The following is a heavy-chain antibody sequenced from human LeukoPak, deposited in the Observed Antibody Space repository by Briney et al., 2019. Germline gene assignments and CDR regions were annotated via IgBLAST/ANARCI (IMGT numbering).Heavy chain of an antibody. CDR2: IQYDGNNK. Sequence: GGSLRLSCTASEITFSNYGMHWVRQAPGKGLEWVAFIQYDGNNKYYADSVKGRFTISRDNSKNTLYLQMNSLRAEDTAVYYCAELGITMIGGVWGKGTTVTISS. CDR3: AELGITMIGGV. D-gene: IGHD3-10*02. J-gene: IGHJ6*04. V-gene: IGHV3-30*02. CDR1: EITFSNYG.